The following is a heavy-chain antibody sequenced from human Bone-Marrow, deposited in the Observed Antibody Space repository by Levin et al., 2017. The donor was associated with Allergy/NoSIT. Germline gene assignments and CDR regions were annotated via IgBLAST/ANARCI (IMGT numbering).Heavy chain of an antibody. CDR1: GFTFSDYD. J-gene: IGHJ6*03. CDR3: ARVDCSSTTCYEGGDYFYYYMDV. CDR2: ISYDGSKK. V-gene: IGHV3-30-3*01. Sequence: GGSLRLSCAASGFTFSDYDFHWVRQAPGRGLEWVAVISYDGSKKYYAASVKGRFTISRDNSKTTLYLQMNGLRVEDTALSYCARVDCSSTTCYEGGDYFYYYMDVWGKGTTVTVSS. D-gene: IGHD2-2*01.